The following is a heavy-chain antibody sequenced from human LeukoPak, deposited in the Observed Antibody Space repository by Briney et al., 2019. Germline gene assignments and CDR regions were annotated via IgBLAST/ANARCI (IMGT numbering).Heavy chain of an antibody. Sequence: ASVKVSCKTSGYTFNNYDINWVRQAPGQGLEWMGYMNPDNDDTGYARKFQGRVTITRDTSITAYMELSSLRSEDTAVYYCARVGRDYYDSSGPPGAGYWGQGTLVTVSS. CDR1: GYTFNNYD. V-gene: IGHV1-8*03. CDR2: MNPDNDDT. D-gene: IGHD3-22*01. J-gene: IGHJ4*02. CDR3: ARVGRDYYDSSGPPGAGY.